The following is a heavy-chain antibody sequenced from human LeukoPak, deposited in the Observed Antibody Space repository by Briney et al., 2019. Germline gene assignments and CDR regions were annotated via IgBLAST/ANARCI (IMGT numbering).Heavy chain of an antibody. V-gene: IGHV4-4*07. CDR2: IYTSGNT. CDR1: GGSINRDD. Sequence: SETLSLTCTVSGGSINRDDCSWIRQPAGKGLEWIGRIYTSGNTKYNPSFKSRVTMSADTSKNQFSLKLRSVTAADTDVYYCAREVMVRGLIIAPMRAYYFDYWGQGIMVTVSS. J-gene: IGHJ4*02. CDR3: AREVMVRGLIIAPMRAYYFDY. D-gene: IGHD3-10*01.